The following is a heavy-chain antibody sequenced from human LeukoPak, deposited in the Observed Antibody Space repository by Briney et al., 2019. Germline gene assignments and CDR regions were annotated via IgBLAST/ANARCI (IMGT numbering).Heavy chain of an antibody. CDR3: ARDSRNWASDY. Sequence: ASVRASCKASRYVFTSYKMHWVQHAPGQGLEWMGIIDPTGGSTRYVQKFQGRITMTRDTATSTVYMELSSLRSEDTAVYYCARDSRNWASDYWGQGTLVTVSS. CDR1: RYVFTSYK. CDR2: IDPTGGST. D-gene: IGHD6-13*01. J-gene: IGHJ4*02. V-gene: IGHV1-46*01.